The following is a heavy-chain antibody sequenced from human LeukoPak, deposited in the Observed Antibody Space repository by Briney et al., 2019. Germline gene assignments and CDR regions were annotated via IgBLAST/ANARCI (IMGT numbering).Heavy chain of an antibody. CDR3: ARAGYSPTYGMDV. Sequence: ASVKVSCKVSGYTLTELSMHWVRQAPGKGLEWMGGFDPEDGETIYAQKLQGRVTMTTDTSTSTAYMELRSLRSDDTAVYYCARAGYSPTYGMDVWGQGTTVTVSS. V-gene: IGHV1-24*01. CDR2: FDPEDGET. J-gene: IGHJ6*02. CDR1: GYTLTELS. D-gene: IGHD5-18*01.